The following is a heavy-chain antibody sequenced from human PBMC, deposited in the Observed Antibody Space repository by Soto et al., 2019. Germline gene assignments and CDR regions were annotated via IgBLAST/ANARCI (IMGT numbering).Heavy chain of an antibody. Sequence: GGSLRLSCAASGFTFSNAWMNWVRQAPGKGLEWVGRISGDGSSTNYADSVQGRFTISRDNAKNTLYLQMDSLRAEDTAVYYCARDMTPVTQWDYYYYMDVWGKGTTVTVSS. CDR3: ARDMTPVTQWDYYYYMDV. CDR1: GFTFSNAW. CDR2: ISGDGSST. J-gene: IGHJ6*03. V-gene: IGHV3-74*01. D-gene: IGHD4-4*01.